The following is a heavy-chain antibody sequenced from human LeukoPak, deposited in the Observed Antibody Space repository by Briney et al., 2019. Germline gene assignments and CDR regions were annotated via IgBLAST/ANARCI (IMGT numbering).Heavy chain of an antibody. CDR1: GFSFSNAW. V-gene: IGHV3-15*07. D-gene: IGHD2-2*01. J-gene: IGHJ4*02. CDR2: IRSKTDGGTI. CDR3: TTDPALGY. Sequence: GGSLRLSCAASGFSFSNAWMNWVRQAPGKGLEWVGRIRSKTDGGTIDYAAPMKDRFTLSRDDSKNTLYLQMNSLKTEDTAVYYCTTDPALGYWGQGTLVTVSS.